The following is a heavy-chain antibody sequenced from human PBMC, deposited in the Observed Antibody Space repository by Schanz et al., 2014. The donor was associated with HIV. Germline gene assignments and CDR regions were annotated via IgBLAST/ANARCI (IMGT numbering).Heavy chain of an antibody. J-gene: IGHJ5*02. D-gene: IGHD3-10*01. CDR1: GGSISRNY. V-gene: IGHV4-34*10. Sequence: QVQLQESGPGLVKPSETLSLTCAVSGGSISRNYWTWIRQPPGKGLEWIGEISHGGSTNYNPSLRSRVTMSVDTSKNQFSVKLKSVSAADTAVYFCARGGILLLRGVSNWFDPGGQGTLVTVSS. CDR3: ARGGILLLRGVSNWFDP. CDR2: ISHGGST.